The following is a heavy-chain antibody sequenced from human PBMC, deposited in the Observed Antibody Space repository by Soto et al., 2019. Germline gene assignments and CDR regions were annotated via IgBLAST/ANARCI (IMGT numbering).Heavy chain of an antibody. Sequence: EVQLVESGGGLVQPGGSLRLSCAASGLTLGDYWMNWVRQAPGKGLEWVANIKKDGSEKNYVDAVKGRFTISRDNAKNSLFLQMNSLRAEDTAVYYCAGGRGWESEFWGPGTHVSVSS. V-gene: IGHV3-7*05. CDR1: GLTLGDYW. D-gene: IGHD6-19*01. CDR3: AGGRGWESEF. J-gene: IGHJ4*02. CDR2: IKKDGSEK.